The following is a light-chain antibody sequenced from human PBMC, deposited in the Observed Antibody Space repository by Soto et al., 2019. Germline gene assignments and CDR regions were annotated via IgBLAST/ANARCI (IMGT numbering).Light chain of an antibody. CDR3: QQYGSSPYT. V-gene: IGKV3-20*01. CDR1: QSVSSSY. Sequence: EIVLTQSPGTLSLSPGERATLSCRASQSVSSSYLAWYQQKPGQAPRLLINGASSRPTGIPDRFSGSGSGTDFTLTISRLEPEDLAVYYCQQYGSSPYTFGQGNKLEI. CDR2: GAS. J-gene: IGKJ2*01.